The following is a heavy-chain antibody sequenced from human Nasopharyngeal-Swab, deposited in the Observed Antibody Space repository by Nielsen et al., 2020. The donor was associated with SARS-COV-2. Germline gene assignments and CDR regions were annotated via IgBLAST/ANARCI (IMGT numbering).Heavy chain of an antibody. V-gene: IGHV3-23*01. CDR2: ISGSGGST. CDR1: GFTFSSYA. J-gene: IGHJ4*02. CDR3: AKVSSYFDSSALDY. D-gene: IGHD3-22*01. Sequence: GESLKISCAASGFTFSSYAMSWVRRAPGKGLEWVSTISGSGGSTYYADSVKGRFTISRDNSKNTLYLQMNSLRAEDTAVYYCAKVSSYFDSSALDYWGQGTLVTVSS.